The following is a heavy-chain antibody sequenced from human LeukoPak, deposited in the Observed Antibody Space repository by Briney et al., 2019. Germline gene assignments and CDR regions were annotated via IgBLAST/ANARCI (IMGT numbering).Heavy chain of an antibody. CDR1: GYTFTSYY. V-gene: IGHV1-46*01. Sequence: ASVKVSCKASGYTFTSYYMHWVRQAPGQGLEWMGIINPSGGSTSYAQKFQGRVTMTRGMSTSTVYMELSSLRSEDTAVYYCARAPLYYYDSSGSGAFDIWGQGTMVTVSS. D-gene: IGHD3-22*01. CDR2: INPSGGST. CDR3: ARAPLYYYDSSGSGAFDI. J-gene: IGHJ3*02.